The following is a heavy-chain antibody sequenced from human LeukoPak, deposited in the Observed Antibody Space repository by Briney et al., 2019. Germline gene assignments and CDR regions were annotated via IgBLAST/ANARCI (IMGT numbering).Heavy chain of an antibody. D-gene: IGHD6-25*01. J-gene: IGHJ4*02. Sequence: ASVKVSCKTSGYMFTTYGITWVRQAPGQGLQWMGWISAHSGNTKYAEKFQGRVTLTTDTSTSTAYLELGSLTSDDTAVYYCARDLSSGGWTLEFDYWGQGTQVPVAS. CDR3: ARDLSSGGWTLEFDY. CDR2: ISAHSGNT. V-gene: IGHV1-18*04. CDR1: GYMFTTYG.